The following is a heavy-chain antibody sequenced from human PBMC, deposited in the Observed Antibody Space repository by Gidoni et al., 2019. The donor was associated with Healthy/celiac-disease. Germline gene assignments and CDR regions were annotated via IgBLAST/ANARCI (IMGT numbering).Heavy chain of an antibody. CDR3: ATWEGQWLVLLNY. D-gene: IGHD6-19*01. J-gene: IGHJ4*02. CDR2: ISGSGGST. Sequence: EVQLLESGGGLVQPGGSLRLSCAASGFTFSSYAMSWVRQAPGKGLEWVSAISGSGGSTYYADSVKGRFTISRDNSKNTLYLQMNSLRAEDTAVYYCATWEGQWLVLLNYWGQGTLVTVSS. V-gene: IGHV3-23*01. CDR1: GFTFSSYA.